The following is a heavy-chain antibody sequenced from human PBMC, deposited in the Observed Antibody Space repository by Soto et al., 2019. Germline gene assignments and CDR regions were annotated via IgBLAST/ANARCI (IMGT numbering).Heavy chain of an antibody. J-gene: IGHJ4*02. CDR1: GFTFSSYW. CDR2: IKQDGSEK. Sequence: GGSLRLSCAASGFTFSSYWMSWVRQAPGKGLEWVANIKQDGSEKYYVDSVKGRFTISRDNAKNSLYLQMNSLRAEDTAVYYCARDSYWSSSYFDYWGQGTLVTVSS. D-gene: IGHD6-6*01. V-gene: IGHV3-7*05. CDR3: ARDSYWSSSYFDY.